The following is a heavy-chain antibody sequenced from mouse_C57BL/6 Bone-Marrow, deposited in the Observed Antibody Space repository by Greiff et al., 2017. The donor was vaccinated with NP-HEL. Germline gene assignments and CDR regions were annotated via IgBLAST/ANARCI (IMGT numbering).Heavy chain of an antibody. D-gene: IGHD3-2*02. Sequence: VQLQQSGAELARPGASVKMSCKASGYTFTSYTMHWVNQRPGQGLEWIGYINPSSGYTKYNQKFKDKATLTADKSSSTTYMQLSSLTSEDSAVYYCARSGSSGYSYYFDYWGQGTTLTVSS. CDR2: INPSSGYT. CDR3: ARSGSSGYSYYFDY. J-gene: IGHJ2*01. V-gene: IGHV1-4*01. CDR1: GYTFTSYT.